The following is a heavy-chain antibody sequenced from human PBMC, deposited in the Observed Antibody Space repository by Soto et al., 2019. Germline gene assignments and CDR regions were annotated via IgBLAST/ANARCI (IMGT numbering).Heavy chain of an antibody. V-gene: IGHV4-59*01. CDR2: IYYSGST. D-gene: IGHD6-13*01. CDR1: GGSISSYY. Sequence: SETLSLTCTVSGGSISSYYWSWIRQPPGKGLEWIGYIYYSGSTNYNPSLKSRVTISVDTSKNQFSLKLSSVTAADTAVYYCASQIPSKAAAGTWGPQYFQHWGQGTLVTVSS. CDR3: ASQIPSKAAAGTWGPQYFQH. J-gene: IGHJ1*01.